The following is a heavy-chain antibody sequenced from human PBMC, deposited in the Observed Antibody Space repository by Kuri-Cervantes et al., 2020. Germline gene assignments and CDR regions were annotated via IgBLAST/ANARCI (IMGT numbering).Heavy chain of an antibody. V-gene: IGHV4-59*01. J-gene: IGHJ5*02. D-gene: IGHD3-9*01. Sequence: SETLSLTCIVSNDSIVHNYWSWIRQSPGKGLEWIGNIYYSGDTNYNPSLKSRVTISVDTSKNQFSLKLSSVTAADTAVYYCARDLNTRSTLYDILTGTGSPAGFDPWGQGTLVTVSS. CDR3: ARDLNTRSTLYDILTGTGSPAGFDP. CDR2: IYYSGDT. CDR1: NDSIVHNY.